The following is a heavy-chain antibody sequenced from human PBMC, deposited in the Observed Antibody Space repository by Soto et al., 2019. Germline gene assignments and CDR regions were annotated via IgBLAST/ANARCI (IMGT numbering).Heavy chain of an antibody. CDR3: ARWEQPLFDY. CDR1: GFTVSAYT. D-gene: IGHD1-26*01. Sequence: QVQLVESGGGVVQPGRSLRLSCAASGFTVSAYTMHWVRQAPGKGLEWVAVISSDGHHKYYTDSVKGRFTISRDTSTNTLYLQMNSRRAEDTAVYYCARWEQPLFDYWGQGTLVTVSS. J-gene: IGHJ4*02. CDR2: ISSDGHHK. V-gene: IGHV3-30-3*01.